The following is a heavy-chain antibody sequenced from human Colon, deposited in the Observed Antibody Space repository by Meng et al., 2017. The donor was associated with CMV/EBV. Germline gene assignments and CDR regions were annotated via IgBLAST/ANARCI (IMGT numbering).Heavy chain of an antibody. D-gene: IGHD3-3*01. J-gene: IGHJ6*02. Sequence: GSLRLSCAVYGGSFSGYYWSWIRQPPGKGLEWIGEINHSGSTNYNPSLKSRVTISVDTSKNQFSLKLSSVTAADTAVYYCARLRFLEWFPEANGMDVWGQGTTVTVSS. CDR2: INHSGST. CDR1: GGSFSGYY. V-gene: IGHV4-34*01. CDR3: ARLRFLEWFPEANGMDV.